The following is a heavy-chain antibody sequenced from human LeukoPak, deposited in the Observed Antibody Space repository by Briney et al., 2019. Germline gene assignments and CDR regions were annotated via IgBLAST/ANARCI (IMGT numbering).Heavy chain of an antibody. Sequence: GGSLRLSCAASGFMFSNYAMHWVRQAPGKGLEWVAFIRYDGSNKYYADSVKGRFTISRDNSKNTLYLQMNSLRAEDTAVYYCAKDQRYYYDSSGYSDYWGQGTLVTVSS. V-gene: IGHV3-30*02. D-gene: IGHD3-22*01. CDR2: IRYDGSNK. CDR1: GFMFSNYA. CDR3: AKDQRYYYDSSGYSDY. J-gene: IGHJ4*02.